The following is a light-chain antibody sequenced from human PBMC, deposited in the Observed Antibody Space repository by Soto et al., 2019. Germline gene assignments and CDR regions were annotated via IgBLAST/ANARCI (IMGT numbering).Light chain of an antibody. J-gene: IGLJ1*01. Sequence: QSALTQPASVSGSPGQSITIPCTGTGSNVGGYNYVSWYQQHPGKAPKLMIYDVSNRPSGVSNRFSGSKSGNTASLTISGLQAEDEADYYCSSYTSSSTLCVFGTGTKLTVL. CDR3: SSYTSSSTLCV. V-gene: IGLV2-14*01. CDR1: GSNVGGYNY. CDR2: DVS.